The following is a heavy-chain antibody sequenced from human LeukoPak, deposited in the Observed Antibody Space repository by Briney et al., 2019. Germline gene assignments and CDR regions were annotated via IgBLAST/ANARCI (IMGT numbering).Heavy chain of an antibody. V-gene: IGHV3-23*01. CDR2: ITASGETT. J-gene: IGHJ2*01. CDR3: ARVGDHYHWYIDL. D-gene: IGHD3-10*01. CDR1: GFTFSSYA. Sequence: GGSLRLSCAASGFTFSSYAMNWIRQTPGMGLEWVSIITASGETTYYADSVKGRFTVSRDSSKNTLYLHINNLRAEDTAVYYCARVGDHYHWYIDLWGRGALVTASS.